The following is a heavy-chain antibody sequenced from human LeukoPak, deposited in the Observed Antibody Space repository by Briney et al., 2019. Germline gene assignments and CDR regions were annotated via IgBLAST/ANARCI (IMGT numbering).Heavy chain of an antibody. CDR3: ARDGPGIAAAGAQYGMDV. Sequence: SVKVSCKASGGTFSSYAISWVRQAPGQGLEWMGGIIPIFGTANYAQKFQGRVTITADESTSTAYMELSSLRSEDTAVYYCARDGPGIAAAGAQYGMDVWGQGTTVTVSS. V-gene: IGHV1-69*01. D-gene: IGHD6-13*01. J-gene: IGHJ6*02. CDR2: IIPIFGTA. CDR1: GGTFSSYA.